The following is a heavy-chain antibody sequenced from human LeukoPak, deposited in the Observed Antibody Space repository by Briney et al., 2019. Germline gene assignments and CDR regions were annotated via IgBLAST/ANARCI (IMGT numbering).Heavy chain of an antibody. Sequence: GGSLRLSCAASGFTFSSYAMSWVRQAPGKGLEWVSAISGSGGSTYYADSVKGRFTISRDNSKNTLYLQMNSLRAEDTAVYYCAKDVRYYDSSGYDYWGQGTLVIVSS. CDR3: AKDVRYYDSSGYDY. CDR1: GFTFSSYA. V-gene: IGHV3-23*01. CDR2: ISGSGGST. J-gene: IGHJ4*02. D-gene: IGHD3-22*01.